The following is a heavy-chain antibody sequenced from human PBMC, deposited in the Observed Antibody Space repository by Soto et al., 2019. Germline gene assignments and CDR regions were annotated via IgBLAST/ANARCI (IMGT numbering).Heavy chain of an antibody. D-gene: IGHD3-22*01. CDR2: INHSGST. CDR3: ARGVGVVRAFYI. Sequence: PSETLSLTCAVYGGAFSGYYWSWVRQRPGKGLEWIGEINHSGSTNYNPSLKSRVTISVDTSKNQFSLKLSSVTAADTAVYYFARGVGVVRAFYISGQGNIVTVSS. V-gene: IGHV4-34*01. J-gene: IGHJ3*02. CDR1: GGAFSGYY.